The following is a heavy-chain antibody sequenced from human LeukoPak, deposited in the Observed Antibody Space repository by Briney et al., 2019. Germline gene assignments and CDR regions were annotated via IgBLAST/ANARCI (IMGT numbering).Heavy chain of an antibody. V-gene: IGHV1-18*04. CDR2: ISAYNGNT. Sequence: ASVKVSCKASGCTFTGYYMHWVRQGPGQGLEWMGWISAYNGNTNYAQKLQGRVTMTTDTSTSTAYMELRSLRSDDTAVYYCAREERYFDWLFNGAFDIWGQGTMVTVSS. CDR3: AREERYFDWLFNGAFDI. CDR1: GCTFTGYY. J-gene: IGHJ3*02. D-gene: IGHD3-9*01.